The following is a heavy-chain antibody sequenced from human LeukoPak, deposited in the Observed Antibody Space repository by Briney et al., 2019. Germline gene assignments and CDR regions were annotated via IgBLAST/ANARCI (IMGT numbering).Heavy chain of an antibody. CDR3: ARGVSAVGATREDYFDY. Sequence: SETLSLSCADYGGSFRRYYWSWLSQPPGKGLEWGGEINHSGSTNYNPSLKSRVTISVDTSKNQFSLKLSSVTAADTDVYYSARGVSAVGATREDYFDYWGQGTLVTVSS. J-gene: IGHJ4*02. CDR1: GGSFRRYY. CDR2: INHSGST. V-gene: IGHV4-34*01. D-gene: IGHD1-26*01.